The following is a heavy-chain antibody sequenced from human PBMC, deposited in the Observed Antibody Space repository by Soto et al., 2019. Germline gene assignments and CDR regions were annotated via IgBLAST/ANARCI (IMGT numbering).Heavy chain of an antibody. CDR2: IYSGGST. Sequence: GGSLRLSCAASGFTVSSNYMSWVRQAPGKGLEWVSVIYSGGSTYYADSVKGRFTISRDNSKNTLYLQMNSLRAEDTAVYYCARPDFDWLLPYWGQGTLVTVSS. J-gene: IGHJ4*02. CDR3: ARPDFDWLLPY. V-gene: IGHV3-66*04. CDR1: GFTVSSNY. D-gene: IGHD3-9*01.